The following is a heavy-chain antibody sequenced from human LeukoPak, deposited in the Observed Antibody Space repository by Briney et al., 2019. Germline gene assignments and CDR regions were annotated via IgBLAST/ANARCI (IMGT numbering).Heavy chain of an antibody. CDR3: ARGQWLVSAFDI. CDR2: INPNSGGA. V-gene: IGHV1-2*02. CDR1: GYTFTGYY. Sequence: ASVKVSCKASGYTFTGYYMHWVRQAPGQGLEWMGWINPNSGGANYAQKFQGRVTMTRDTSISTAYMELSRLRSDDTAVYYCARGQWLVSAFDIWGQGTMVTVSS. D-gene: IGHD6-19*01. J-gene: IGHJ3*02.